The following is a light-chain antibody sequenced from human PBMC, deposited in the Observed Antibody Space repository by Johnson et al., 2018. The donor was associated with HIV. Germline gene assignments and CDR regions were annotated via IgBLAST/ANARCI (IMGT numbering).Light chain of an antibody. Sequence: QSVLTQPPSVSAAPGQKVTISCSGSSSNIGNNYVSWYQQLPGTAPKLLIYDNNKRPSGIPDQFSGSKSGTSATLGITGLQTGDEADYYCGTWDSSLSAHFVFGTGTRVTV. V-gene: IGLV1-51*01. J-gene: IGLJ1*01. CDR3: GTWDSSLSAHFV. CDR2: DNN. CDR1: SSNIGNNY.